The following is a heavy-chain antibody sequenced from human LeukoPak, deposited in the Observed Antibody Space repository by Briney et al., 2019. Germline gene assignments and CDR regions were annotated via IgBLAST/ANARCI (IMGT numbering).Heavy chain of an antibody. Sequence: ASVKVSCKASGYTFTSYDINWVRQATGQGLEWMGIINPSGGSTSYAQKFQGRVTMTRDTSTSTVYMELSSLRSEDTAVYYCARSDYGDSYYFDYWGQGTLVTVSS. D-gene: IGHD4-17*01. V-gene: IGHV1-46*01. CDR2: INPSGGST. CDR1: GYTFTSYD. J-gene: IGHJ4*02. CDR3: ARSDYGDSYYFDY.